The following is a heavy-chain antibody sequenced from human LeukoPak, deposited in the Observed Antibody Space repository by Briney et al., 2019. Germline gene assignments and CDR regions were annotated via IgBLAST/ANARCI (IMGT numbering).Heavy chain of an antibody. CDR3: ARAQSLTAPAGTCATS. Sequence: ASVKVSCKASGYTFTGYFLRWVRRAPGQGFEWMGWINPNSGDTSYTQTFQGRVTMTRDTSISTAYMELSSLRSDDTAVYYCARAQSLTAPAGTCATSWGQGTLVTVSS. CDR2: INPNSGDT. J-gene: IGHJ5*02. V-gene: IGHV1-2*02. CDR1: GYTFTGYF. D-gene: IGHD6-13*01.